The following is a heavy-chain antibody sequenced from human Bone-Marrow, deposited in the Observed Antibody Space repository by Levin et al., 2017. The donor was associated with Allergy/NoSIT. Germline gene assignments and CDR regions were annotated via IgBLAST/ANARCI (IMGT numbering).Heavy chain of an antibody. CDR2: ISYDGSNK. D-gene: IGHD6-13*01. Sequence: PGGSLRLSCAASGFTFSSYAMHWVRQAPGKGLEWVAVISYDGSNKYYADSVKGRFTISRDNSKNTLYLQMNSLRAEDTAVYYCARDREIAALKGSLGYWGQGTLVTVSS. J-gene: IGHJ4*02. CDR1: GFTFSSYA. V-gene: IGHV3-30*04. CDR3: ARDREIAALKGSLGY.